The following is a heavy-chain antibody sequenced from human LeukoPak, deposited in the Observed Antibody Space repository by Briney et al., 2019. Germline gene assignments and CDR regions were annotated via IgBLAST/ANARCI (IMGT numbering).Heavy chain of an antibody. CDR1: GYTFTSYG. J-gene: IGHJ5*02. CDR3: ARDGSFNYYDSSGRAPFDP. CDR2: ISAYNGNT. D-gene: IGHD3-22*01. V-gene: IGHV1-18*01. Sequence: ASVKVSCKASGYTFTSYGISWVRQAPGQGLEWMGWISAYNGNTNYAQKLQGRVTMTTDTSTSTAYMELRSLRSDDTAVYYCARDGSFNYYDSSGRAPFDPWGQGTLVTVSS.